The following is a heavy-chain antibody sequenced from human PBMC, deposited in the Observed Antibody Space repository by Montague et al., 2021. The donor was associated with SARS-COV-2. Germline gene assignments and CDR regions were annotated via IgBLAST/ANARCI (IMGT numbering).Heavy chain of an antibody. CDR3: AKGFTYYFASGGYPNYFDP. Sequence: SLRLSCAASGFTFSSNAMIWARQPPGKGLEWVPPIISTGGSTYYADSVKGRFIISRDNSRNTVYMQMNNLRAEDTAVYYCAKGFTYYFASGGYPNYFDPWGQGTLVSVSS. V-gene: IGHV3-23*01. D-gene: IGHD3-10*01. CDR1: GFTFSSNA. CDR2: IISTGGST. J-gene: IGHJ5*02.